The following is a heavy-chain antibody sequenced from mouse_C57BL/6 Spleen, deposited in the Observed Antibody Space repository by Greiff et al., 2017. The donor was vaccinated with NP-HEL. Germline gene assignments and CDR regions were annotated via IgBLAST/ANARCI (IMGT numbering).Heavy chain of an antibody. CDR1: GYTFTSYG. V-gene: IGHV1-81*01. D-gene: IGHD1-1*01. CDR3: AKITTVVAKGFMDY. CDR2: IYPRSGNT. Sequence: VQLQQSGAELARPGASVKLSCKASGYTFTSYGISWVKQRTGQGLEWIGEIYPRSGNTYYNEKFKGKATLTADKSSSTAYMELRSLTSEDSAVYICAKITTVVAKGFMDYWGQGTSVTVSS. J-gene: IGHJ4*01.